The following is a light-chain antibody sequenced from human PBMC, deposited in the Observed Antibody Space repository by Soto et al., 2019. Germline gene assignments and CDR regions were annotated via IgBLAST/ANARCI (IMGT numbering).Light chain of an antibody. Sequence: QSVLTQPPSASGTPGQRVTISCSGSSSNIGSNTVNWYQQLPGTAPKLLIYSNNQRPSGVPDRFSGYKSGTSASLAISGLQCEDEADYYCAAWDDSLNGPVFGGGTKLTVL. CDR2: SNN. CDR3: AAWDDSLNGPV. V-gene: IGLV1-44*01. CDR1: SSNIGSNT. J-gene: IGLJ3*02.